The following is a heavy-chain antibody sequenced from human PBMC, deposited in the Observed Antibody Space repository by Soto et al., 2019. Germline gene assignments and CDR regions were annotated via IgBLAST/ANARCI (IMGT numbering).Heavy chain of an antibody. J-gene: IGHJ5*02. CDR3: ARTPVVPAAMLSWFDP. V-gene: IGHV1-18*01. Sequence: ASVKVSCKASGYTFTSYGISWVRQAPGQGLEWMGWISAYNGNTNYAQKLQGRVTMTTDTSTSTAYMELRSLRSDDTAVYYCARTPVVPAAMLSWFDPWGQGTLVTVSS. CDR1: GYTFTSYG. CDR2: ISAYNGNT. D-gene: IGHD2-2*01.